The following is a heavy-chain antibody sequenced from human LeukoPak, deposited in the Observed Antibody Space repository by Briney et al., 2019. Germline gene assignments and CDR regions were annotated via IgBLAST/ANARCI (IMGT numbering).Heavy chain of an antibody. Sequence: GGSLRLSCAASGFIISDYWVNWVRQAPGKGLEWVASIRQDGSEKTYVDSVKGRFTISRDNTKNSLYLQMSSLTAEDTAVHYCARDGTAAGLYFDLWGQGTLVTVSS. CDR3: ARDGTAAGLYFDL. CDR1: GFIISDYW. CDR2: IRQDGSEK. V-gene: IGHV3-7*01. J-gene: IGHJ4*01. D-gene: IGHD6-13*01.